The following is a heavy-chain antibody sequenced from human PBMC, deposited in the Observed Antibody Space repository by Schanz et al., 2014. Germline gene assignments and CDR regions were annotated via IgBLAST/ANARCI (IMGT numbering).Heavy chain of an antibody. CDR1: GGSISSGSSY. V-gene: IGHV4-61*02. D-gene: IGHD1-1*01. J-gene: IGHJ2*01. Sequence: QVQLQESGPGLVKPSQTLSLTCSVSGGSISSGSSYWSWIRQPAGKALEWVGRVFPNGITNYNPSLKSRVPISLDTSKNQFSLTLTSLTAADTAVYYCARDTTWRLDLWGRGTLVTVSS. CDR2: VFPNGIT. CDR3: ARDTTWRLDL.